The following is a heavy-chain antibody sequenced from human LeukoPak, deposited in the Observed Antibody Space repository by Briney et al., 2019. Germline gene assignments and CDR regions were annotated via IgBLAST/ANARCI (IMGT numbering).Heavy chain of an antibody. J-gene: IGHJ1*01. CDR2: ISYDGSNK. D-gene: IGHD6-6*01. V-gene: IGHV3-30*03. CDR1: GFTFNSYG. Sequence: GGSLRLSCAASGFTFNSYGMHWVRQAPGKGLEWVAVISYDGSNKYYADSVKGRFTLSRDNSKNTLYLQMNSLRAEDTAVYYCARDPEYSSWSGFETNFQHWGQGTLVTVSS. CDR3: ARDPEYSSWSGFETNFQH.